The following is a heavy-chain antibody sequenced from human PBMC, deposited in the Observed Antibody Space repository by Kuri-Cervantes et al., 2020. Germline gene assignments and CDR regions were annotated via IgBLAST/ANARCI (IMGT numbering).Heavy chain of an antibody. CDR1: GYTFTSYY. D-gene: IGHD1-20*01. J-gene: IGHJ5*02. Sequence: SVKASCKASGYTFTSYYMHWVRQAPGQGLEWMGIINPSGGSTSYEQKFQGRVTMTRDTSTSTVYMVLSSLRSEDTAVYYCARAGITGWFDPWGQGTLVTVSS. CDR2: INPSGGST. V-gene: IGHV1-46*01. CDR3: ARAGITGWFDP.